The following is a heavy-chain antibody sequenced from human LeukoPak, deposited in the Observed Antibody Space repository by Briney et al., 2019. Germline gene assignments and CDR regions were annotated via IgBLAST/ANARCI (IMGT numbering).Heavy chain of an antibody. CDR1: GGSFSGYY. D-gene: IGHD6-19*01. V-gene: IGHV4-34*01. CDR3: ARGRYSSGPFDY. CDR2: INHSGST. J-gene: IGHJ4*02. Sequence: SETLSLTCAVYGGSFSGYYWSWIRQPTGKGLEWIGEINHSGSTNYNPSLKSRVTISVDTSKNQFSLKLSSVTAADTAVYYCARGRYSSGPFDYWGQGTLVTVSS.